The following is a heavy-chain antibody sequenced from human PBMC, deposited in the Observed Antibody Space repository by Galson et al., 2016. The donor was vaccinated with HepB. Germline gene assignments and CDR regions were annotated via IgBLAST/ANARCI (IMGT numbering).Heavy chain of an antibody. CDR3: AKDRRQWLDSDIDY. V-gene: IGHV3-23*01. CDR2: IGGSGDRT. Sequence: SLRLSCAASGFAFSDYVMTWVRQAPGKGLEWVSAIGGSGDRTYYTDSVKGRFTISRDNSKNTLYLQMNSLRAEDTAIYYCAKDRRQWLDSDIDYWGQGTLVTVSS. D-gene: IGHD6-19*01. CDR1: GFAFSDYV. J-gene: IGHJ4*02.